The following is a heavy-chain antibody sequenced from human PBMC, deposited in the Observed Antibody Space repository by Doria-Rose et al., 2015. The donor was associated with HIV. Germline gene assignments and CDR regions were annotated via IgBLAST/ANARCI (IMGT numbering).Heavy chain of an antibody. Sequence: QVQLVQSGPVLVKPTETLTLTCTVSGVSLSSPGMGVSWIRQPPGKALEWLANIFSDDERSYISSLKSRLTISGGTSKSQVVLTMTDMDPVDTATYYCARIKSSRWYHKYYFDFWGQGALVIVSA. D-gene: IGHD6-13*01. CDR2: IFSDDER. CDR1: GVSLSSPGMG. CDR3: ARIKSSRWYHKYYFDF. V-gene: IGHV2-26*01. J-gene: IGHJ4*02.